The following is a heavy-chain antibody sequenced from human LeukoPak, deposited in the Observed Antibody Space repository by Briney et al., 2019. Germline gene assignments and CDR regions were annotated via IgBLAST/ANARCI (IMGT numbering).Heavy chain of an antibody. CDR1: GFMLSDYS. D-gene: IGHD3-3*01. CDR3: AKGGQNFDFWRFDY. CDR2: ISGSGGST. V-gene: IGHV3-23*01. Sequence: PGGSLRLSCAASGFMLSDYSMSWVRQTPGKVLEWVSSISGSGGSTYYADSVKGRFTVSRDNSKNTVYLELNSLRAEDRAIYFCAKGGQNFDFWRFDYWGQGTLVTVSS. J-gene: IGHJ4*02.